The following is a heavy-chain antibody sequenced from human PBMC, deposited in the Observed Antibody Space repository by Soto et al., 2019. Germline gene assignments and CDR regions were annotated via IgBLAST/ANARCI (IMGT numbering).Heavy chain of an antibody. CDR3: ARSKLRFLEWFPSYYYYYMDV. Sequence: GGSLRLSCAASGFTFSSYGMHWVRQAPGKGLEWVAVIWYDGSNKYYADSVKGRFTISRDNSKNTLYLQMNSLRAEDTAVYYCARSKLRFLEWFPSYYYYYMDVWGKGTTVTVSS. D-gene: IGHD3-3*01. CDR2: IWYDGSNK. J-gene: IGHJ6*03. V-gene: IGHV3-33*01. CDR1: GFTFSSYG.